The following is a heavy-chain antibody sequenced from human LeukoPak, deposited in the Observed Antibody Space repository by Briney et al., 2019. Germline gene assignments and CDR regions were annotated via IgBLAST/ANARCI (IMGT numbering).Heavy chain of an antibody. CDR2: IYSTGST. Sequence: SETLSLTCTVSGGSISSYHWSWIRQPAGKGLEWIGRIYSTGSTNYNPSLKSRVTMSVDTSKSQFSLRLRSVTAADTAVYYCARQIASAGTAGFDFWGQGTLVTVSS. D-gene: IGHD6-13*01. V-gene: IGHV4-4*07. CDR3: ARQIASAGTAGFDF. CDR1: GGSISSYH. J-gene: IGHJ4*02.